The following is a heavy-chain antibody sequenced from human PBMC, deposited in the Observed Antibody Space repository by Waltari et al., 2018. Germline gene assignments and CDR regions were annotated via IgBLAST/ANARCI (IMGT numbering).Heavy chain of an antibody. CDR2: ISWNSGSI. V-gene: IGHV3-9*03. CDR1: GFTLEVYP. J-gene: IGHJ4*02. CDR3: AKGHISNDFWSGSLDF. Sequence: DVRVVGFGGGLVQPGGSLSFSFAASGFTLEVYPWHGVRQAPGKGLEWVSGISWNSGSIGYADSVKGRFTISRDNAKNSLYLQMNSLRAEDMALYYCAKGHISNDFWSGSLDFWGQGTLVTVSS. D-gene: IGHD3-3*01.